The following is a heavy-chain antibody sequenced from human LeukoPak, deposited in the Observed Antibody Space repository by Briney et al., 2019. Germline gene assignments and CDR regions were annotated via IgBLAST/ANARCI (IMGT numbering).Heavy chain of an antibody. CDR2: ISYDGSNK. Sequence: GGSLRLSCAASGFTFSSYGMHWVRQAPGKGLEWVAVISYDGSNKYYADSVKGRFTISRDNSKNTLYLQMNSLRAEDTAVYYCAKEVADVVVGILDGMDVWGQGTTVTVSS. J-gene: IGHJ6*02. V-gene: IGHV3-30*18. CDR3: AKEVADVVVGILDGMDV. D-gene: IGHD2-15*01. CDR1: GFTFSSYG.